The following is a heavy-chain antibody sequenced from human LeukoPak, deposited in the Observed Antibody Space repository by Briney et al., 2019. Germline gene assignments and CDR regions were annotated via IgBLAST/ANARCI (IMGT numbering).Heavy chain of an antibody. CDR1: GGSISSISCH. CDR3: ARDRIVGVERPVDV. Sequence: PSETLSLTCTVSGGSISSISCHWGWIRQSPGKGLEWIGNIYYGGSTYYNPSLQSRVTISVDTSKNQFSLKLGSVTAADTAVYYCARDRIVGVERPVDVWGQGTTVTVSS. D-gene: IGHD1-26*01. J-gene: IGHJ6*02. CDR2: IYYGGST. V-gene: IGHV4-39*02.